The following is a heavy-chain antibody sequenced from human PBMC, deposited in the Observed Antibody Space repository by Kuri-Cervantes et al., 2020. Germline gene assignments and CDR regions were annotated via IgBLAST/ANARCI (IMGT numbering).Heavy chain of an antibody. J-gene: IGHJ4*02. V-gene: IGHV3-30*07. D-gene: IGHD2-15*01. CDR1: GFTFSSYA. Sequence: GESLKISCAASGFTFSSYAMHWVRQAPGKGLERVAVISYDGSNKYYADSVKGRFTISRDNSKNTLYLQMNSLRAEDTAVYYCATDLRYCSGGTCYGILDCWGQGTLVTVSS. CDR2: ISYDGSNK. CDR3: ATDLRYCSGGTCYGILDC.